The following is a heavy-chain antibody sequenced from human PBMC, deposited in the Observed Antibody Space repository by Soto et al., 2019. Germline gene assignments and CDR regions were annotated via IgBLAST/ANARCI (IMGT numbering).Heavy chain of an antibody. Sequence: KTSETLSLTCTVSGGSISSYYWSWIRQPPGKGLEWIGYIYYSGSTNYNPSLKSRVTISVDTSKNQFSLKLSSVTAADTAVYYCAREGPITMVRGVIGGHNWFDPWGQGTLVTVSS. D-gene: IGHD3-10*01. CDR1: GGSISSYY. CDR2: IYYSGST. J-gene: IGHJ5*02. V-gene: IGHV4-59*01. CDR3: AREGPITMVRGVIGGHNWFDP.